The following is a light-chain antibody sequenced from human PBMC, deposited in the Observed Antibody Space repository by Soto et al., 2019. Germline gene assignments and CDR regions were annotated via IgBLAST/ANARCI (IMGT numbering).Light chain of an antibody. V-gene: IGKV3-11*01. J-gene: IGKJ1*01. CDR1: QTVSRY. CDR2: DAS. Sequence: VTIPFLASQTVSRYLNWYQQKRGQAPRLLMFDASKRATGIPARFSGSGSGTDFTLTISSLEPEDFATYYCQQRSNAPPWMFGQGTKVDI. CDR3: QQRSNAPPWM.